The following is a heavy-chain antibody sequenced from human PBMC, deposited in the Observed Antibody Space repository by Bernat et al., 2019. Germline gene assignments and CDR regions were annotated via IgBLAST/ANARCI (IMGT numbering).Heavy chain of an antibody. CDR1: GFTFSSYS. J-gene: IGHJ4*02. Sequence: EVQLVESGGGLVKPGGSLRLSCAASGFTFSSYSMNWVRQAPGKGLEWVSSISSSSSYIYYADSVKGRFTISRDNAKNSLYLQMNSLRAEDTAVYYCARGAHYYGSGTTTERAKKFDYWGQGTLVTVSS. D-gene: IGHD3-10*01. CDR2: ISSSSSYI. V-gene: IGHV3-21*01. CDR3: ARGAHYYGSGTTTERAKKFDY.